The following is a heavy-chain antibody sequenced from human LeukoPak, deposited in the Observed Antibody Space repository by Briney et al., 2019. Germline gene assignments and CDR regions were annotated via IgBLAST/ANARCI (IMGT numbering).Heavy chain of an antibody. J-gene: IGHJ4*02. Sequence: SETLSLTCTVAGGSISTYYWNWIRQPPGKGLEWIGYIYYSGITNYNPSLKSRVTISVDTYKNQFSLKLSSVTAADTDVYYCARDLRDSSGYWTFDSWGQGTLVTVSS. V-gene: IGHV4-59*01. CDR3: ARDLRDSSGYWTFDS. CDR1: GGSISTYY. CDR2: IYYSGIT. D-gene: IGHD3-22*01.